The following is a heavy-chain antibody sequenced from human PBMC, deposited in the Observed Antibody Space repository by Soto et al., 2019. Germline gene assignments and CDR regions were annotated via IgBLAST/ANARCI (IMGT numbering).Heavy chain of an antibody. CDR2: ISGSGDRT. CDR3: VKDRGCYASTAAP. CDR1: GITISNYP. J-gene: IGHJ5*02. Sequence: EVQLLESGGGLVQPGGSLRLSCAASGITISNYPMSWVRQAPGKGLDWVSGISGSGDRTYYADSAKGRFTISKNISRNSLSLQLGSLGVEDTGVYFCVKDRGCYASTAAPGGQGTLVTVSS. D-gene: IGHD3-16*01. V-gene: IGHV3-23*01.